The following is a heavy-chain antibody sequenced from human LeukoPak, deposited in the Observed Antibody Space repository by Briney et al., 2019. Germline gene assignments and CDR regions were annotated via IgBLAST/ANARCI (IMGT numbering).Heavy chain of an antibody. J-gene: IGHJ4*02. CDR2: IWYDGSNK. D-gene: IGHD3-9*01. CDR3: AREVRYYDILTGYNLGGLDY. CDR1: GFTFSSYG. Sequence: GGSLRLSCAASGFTFSSYGFHWVRQAPGKGLEWVAVIWYDGSNKYYADSVKGRFTISRDNSKNTLYLQMNSLRAEDTAVYYCAREVRYYDILTGYNLGGLDYWGQGTLVTVSS. V-gene: IGHV3-33*01.